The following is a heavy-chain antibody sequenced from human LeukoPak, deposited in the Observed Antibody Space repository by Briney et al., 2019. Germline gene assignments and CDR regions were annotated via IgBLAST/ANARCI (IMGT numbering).Heavy chain of an antibody. CDR1: GFTFSSYG. V-gene: IGHV3-23*01. Sequence: GGTLRLSCAASGFTFSSYGMSWVRQAPGKGLEWVSVISGSGGSTYYADSVKGRFTISRDNSKNTLFLQLNSLRAEDTAVYYCAKRVDSGNNYFDYGGKGTRVTVSS. CDR2: ISGSGGST. D-gene: IGHD1-26*01. CDR3: AKRVDSGNNYFDY. J-gene: IGHJ4*02.